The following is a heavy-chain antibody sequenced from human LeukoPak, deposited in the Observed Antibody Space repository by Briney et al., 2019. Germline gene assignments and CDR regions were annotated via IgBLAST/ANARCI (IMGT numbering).Heavy chain of an antibody. D-gene: IGHD3-22*01. V-gene: IGHV3-15*01. CDR1: GFTFSNAW. CDR3: TTDLGVQGNSSD. CDR2: IKSKTDGGTT. Sequence: GGSLRLSCAASGFTFSNAWMSWVRQAPGKGLEWVGRIKSKTDGGTTDYPAPVKGRFTISRDDSKNTLYLQMNSLKTEDTAVYYCTTDLGVQGNSSDWGQGTLVTASS. J-gene: IGHJ4*02.